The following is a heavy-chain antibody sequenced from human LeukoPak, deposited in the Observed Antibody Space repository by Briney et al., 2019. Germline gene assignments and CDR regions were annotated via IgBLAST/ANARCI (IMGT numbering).Heavy chain of an antibody. CDR2: IYSTGNT. J-gene: IGHJ4*02. Sequence: SETLSLTCTVSGGSISSYYWNWIRQPAGKGLEWIGRIYSTGNTNYSPSLKSRVTMSVDTSKNQFSLKLTSVTAADTAIYYCVRERGSGWYDMAFDYWGQGTLVTVSS. V-gene: IGHV4-4*07. CDR3: VRERGSGWYDMAFDY. CDR1: GGSISSYY. D-gene: IGHD6-19*01.